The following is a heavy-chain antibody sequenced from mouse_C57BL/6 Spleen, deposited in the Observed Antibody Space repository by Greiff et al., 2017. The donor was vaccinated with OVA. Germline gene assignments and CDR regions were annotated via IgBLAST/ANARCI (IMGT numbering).Heavy chain of an antibody. CDR2: IWGVGST. Sequence: QVQLKQSGPGLVAPSPSLSITCTVSGFSLTSYCVDWVRQSPGKGLEWLGAIWGVGSTNNNSHLKSRLSISKDNSKRQVFLKMNSLQTDDTAMDYCASGWGGYAMDYWGQGTSVTVSS. D-gene: IGHD2-3*01. CDR1: GFSLTSYC. CDR3: ASGWGGYAMDY. J-gene: IGHJ4*01. V-gene: IGHV2-6*01.